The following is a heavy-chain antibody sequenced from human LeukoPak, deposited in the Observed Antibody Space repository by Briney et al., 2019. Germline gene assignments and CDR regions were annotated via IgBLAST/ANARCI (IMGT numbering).Heavy chain of an antibody. V-gene: IGHV3-23*01. J-gene: IGHJ4*02. D-gene: IGHD6-19*01. CDR1: GFTFSSYA. CDR3: AKLEGIAVAGTGTDFDY. Sequence: GGTLRLSCAASGFTFSSYAMSWVRQAPGKGLEWVSAISGSGGSTYYADSVKGRFTISRDNSKNTLYLQMNSLRAEDTAVYYCAKLEGIAVAGTGTDFDYWGQGTLVTVSS. CDR2: ISGSGGST.